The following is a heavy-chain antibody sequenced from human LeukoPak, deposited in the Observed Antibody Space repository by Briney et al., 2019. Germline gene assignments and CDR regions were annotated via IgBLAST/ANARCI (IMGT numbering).Heavy chain of an antibody. J-gene: IGHJ4*02. Sequence: GGSLRLSCAASGFTFSSYCMHWVRQAPGKGLEWVALISYDGSNKNYADSVKGRFTISRDNSKNTLYLQMNSLRAEDTAVYYCVTNSSWYSYFDYWGQGTLVTVSS. D-gene: IGHD6-13*01. CDR1: GFTFSSYC. CDR3: VTNSSWYSYFDY. CDR2: ISYDGSNK. V-gene: IGHV3-30*03.